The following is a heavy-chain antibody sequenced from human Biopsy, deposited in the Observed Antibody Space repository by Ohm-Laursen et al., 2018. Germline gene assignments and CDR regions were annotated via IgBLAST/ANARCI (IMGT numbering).Heavy chain of an antibody. CDR2: LNPVSGNS. D-gene: IGHD1-7*01. CDR1: GYTFTSYD. CDR3: GRAVRNQLLTDP. V-gene: IGHV1-8*01. Sequence: ASVKVSCKASGYTFTSYDITWVRQASGQGPEWIGWLNPVSGNSNFGQKFRGRVTVTSDTSISTAYMELSGLTSDDTATYYCGRAVRNQLLTDPWGRSTLVTVTS. J-gene: IGHJ5*02.